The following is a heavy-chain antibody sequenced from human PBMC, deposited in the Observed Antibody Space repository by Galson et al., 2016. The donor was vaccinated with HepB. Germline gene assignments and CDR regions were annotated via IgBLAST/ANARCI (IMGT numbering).Heavy chain of an antibody. Sequence: SLRLSCAASGFTFSNYVMNWVRQAPGKGLEWVSSISGSGTNTYYADSAKGRFTISRDNAKNSLFLQMNSLRAEDTAVYYCAKSLLGVGLLSSYCGMDLWGQGATVTVSS. D-gene: IGHD1-26*01. J-gene: IGHJ6*02. CDR1: GFTFSNYV. V-gene: IGHV3-23*01. CDR3: AKSLLGVGLLSSYCGMDL. CDR2: ISGSGTNT.